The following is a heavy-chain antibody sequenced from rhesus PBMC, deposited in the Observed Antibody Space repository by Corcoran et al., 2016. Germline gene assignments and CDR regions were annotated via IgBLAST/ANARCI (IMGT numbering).Heavy chain of an antibody. J-gene: IGHJ1*01. CDR1: GYTFTDYY. Sequence: EVQLVQSGAEVKKPGASVKISCKASGYTFTDYYLHWVRQAPGKGLEGMGRVDPEEGEAIRAQKFQDRVPITAATSTDTAYMELSSLRSEDTAMYYCARAEYPYFEFWGQGALVTVSS. V-gene: IGHV1-111*02. D-gene: IGHD2-21*01. CDR3: ARAEYPYFEF. CDR2: VDPEEGEA.